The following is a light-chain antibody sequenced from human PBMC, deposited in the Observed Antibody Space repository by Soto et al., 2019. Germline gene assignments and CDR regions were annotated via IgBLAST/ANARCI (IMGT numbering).Light chain of an antibody. Sequence: DIQMTQSPSTLSASVGDRVTITCRASQSISSWLAWYQQKPGKAPKLLIYKASTLKSGVPSRFSGSGSGTEVTITISSLKKDDCATYDCQHYNSYPEAFGQGTKVDIK. V-gene: IGKV1-5*03. CDR3: QHYNSYPEA. CDR1: QSISSW. J-gene: IGKJ1*01. CDR2: KAS.